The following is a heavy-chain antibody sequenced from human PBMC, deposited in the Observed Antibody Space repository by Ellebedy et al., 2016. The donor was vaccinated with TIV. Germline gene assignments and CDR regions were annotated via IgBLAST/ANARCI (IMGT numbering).Heavy chain of an antibody. J-gene: IGHJ4*02. Sequence: PGGSLRLSCAVSGSSVNTDYMSWVRQAPGKGPEWVSILYDDDRAFYSDAVEGRFFISRDNSQNMLYLQMNSLGVEDTAVYFCARDVRPNIGNFWGQGTLVTVSS. CDR3: ARDVRPNIGNF. CDR2: LYDDDRA. D-gene: IGHD2/OR15-2a*01. CDR1: GSSVNTDY. V-gene: IGHV3-66*01.